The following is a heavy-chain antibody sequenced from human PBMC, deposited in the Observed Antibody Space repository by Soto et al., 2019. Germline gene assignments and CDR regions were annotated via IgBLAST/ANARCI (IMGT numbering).Heavy chain of an antibody. CDR2: INHSGST. V-gene: IGHV4-34*01. J-gene: IGHJ4*02. CDR1: GGSFSGYY. CDR3: ARRGDYSSALDY. D-gene: IGHD6-25*01. Sequence: SETLSLTCAVYGGSFSGYYWSWIRQPPGKGLEWIGEINHSGSTNYNPSLKSRVTISVDTSKNQFSLNLSSVTAADTAVYYCARRGDYSSALDYWGQGTLVTVSS.